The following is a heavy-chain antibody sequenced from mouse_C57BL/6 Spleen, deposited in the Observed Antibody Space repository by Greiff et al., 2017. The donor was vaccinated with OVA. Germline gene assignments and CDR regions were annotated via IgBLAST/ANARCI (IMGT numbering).Heavy chain of an antibody. J-gene: IGHJ4*01. V-gene: IGHV1-82*01. Sequence: VKLMESGPELVKPGASVKISCKASGYAFSSSWMNWVKQRPGKGLEWIGRIYPGDGDTNYNGKFKGKATLTADKSSSTAYMQLSSLTSEDSAVYFCARETDSSGYDAMDYWGQGTSVTVSS. CDR1: GYAFSSSW. D-gene: IGHD3-2*02. CDR3: ARETDSSGYDAMDY. CDR2: IYPGDGDT.